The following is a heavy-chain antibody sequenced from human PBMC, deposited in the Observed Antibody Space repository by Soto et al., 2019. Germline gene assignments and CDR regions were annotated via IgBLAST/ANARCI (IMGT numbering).Heavy chain of an antibody. Sequence: QITLKESGPTLVKPTQPLTLTCTFSGFSLNTRTVGVGWIRQPPGKALEWLALINWNDDERYSPSLKHRLTITKDTSRNHVVLTMTNVDPVDTATYYCAHRHDLGGFDIWGQGTTVTVSS. CDR1: GFSLNTRTVG. V-gene: IGHV2-5*01. CDR2: INWNDDE. D-gene: IGHD2-15*01. CDR3: AHRHDLGGFDI. J-gene: IGHJ3*02.